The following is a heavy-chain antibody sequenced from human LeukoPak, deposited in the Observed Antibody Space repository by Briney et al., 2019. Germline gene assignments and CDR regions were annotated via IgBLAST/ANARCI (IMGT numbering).Heavy chain of an antibody. CDR3: ARCYDFWSGLYYFDY. D-gene: IGHD3-3*01. V-gene: IGHV1-69*13. J-gene: IGHJ4*02. Sequence: SVKVSCKASGGTFSSYAISWVRQALGQGLEWMGGIIPIFGTANYAQKFQGRVTITADESTSTAYMELSSLRSEDTAVYYCARCYDFWSGLYYFDYWGQGTLVTVSS. CDR1: GGTFSSYA. CDR2: IIPIFGTA.